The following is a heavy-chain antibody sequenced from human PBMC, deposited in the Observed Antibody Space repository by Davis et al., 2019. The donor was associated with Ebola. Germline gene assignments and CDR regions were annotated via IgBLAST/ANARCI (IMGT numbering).Heavy chain of an antibody. CDR3: ARKYYDFWSGYPDNWFDP. J-gene: IGHJ5*02. D-gene: IGHD3-3*01. V-gene: IGHV1-8*01. CDR2: MNPNSGNT. CDR1: GYTFTSYH. Sequence: ASVKVSCKASGYTFTSYHLNWVRQATGQGLEWMGWMNPNSGNTGYAQKFQGRVTMTRNTSISTAYMELSSLRSEDTAVYYCARKYYDFWSGYPDNWFDPWGQGTLVTVSS.